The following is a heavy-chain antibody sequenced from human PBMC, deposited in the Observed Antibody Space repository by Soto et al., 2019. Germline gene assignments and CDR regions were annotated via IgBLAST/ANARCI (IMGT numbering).Heavy chain of an antibody. V-gene: IGHV4-39*01. CDR3: ARHGDFGVVILDY. Sequence: SETLSLTCTVSGGSISSSSYYWGWIRQPPGKGLEWIGSIYYSGSTYYNPSLKSRVTISVDTSKNQFSLKLSSVTAADTAVYYCARHGDFGVVILDYWGQGTLVTVSS. D-gene: IGHD3-3*01. CDR2: IYYSGST. CDR1: GGSISSSSYY. J-gene: IGHJ4*02.